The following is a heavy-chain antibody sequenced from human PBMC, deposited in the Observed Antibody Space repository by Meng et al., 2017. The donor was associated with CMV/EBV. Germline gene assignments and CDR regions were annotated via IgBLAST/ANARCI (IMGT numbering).Heavy chain of an antibody. CDR2: IYTSGST. V-gene: IGHV4-4*07. CDR1: VGSISSYY. CDR3: ARGGLYYYDSSGHFDY. Sequence: QVQLQGSGPGLLKPSETLSLTCTVSVGSISSYYWSWIRQPAGKGLEWIGRIYTSGSTNYNPSLKSRVTMSVDTSKNQFSLKLSSVTAADTAVYYCARGGLYYYDSSGHFDYWGQGTLVTVSS. J-gene: IGHJ4*02. D-gene: IGHD3-22*01.